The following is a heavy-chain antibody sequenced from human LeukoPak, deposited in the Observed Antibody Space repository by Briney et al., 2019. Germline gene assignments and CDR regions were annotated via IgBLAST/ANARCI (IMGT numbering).Heavy chain of an antibody. V-gene: IGHV1-18*01. D-gene: IGHD1-26*01. Sequence: ASVKVSCKASGYTFTSYGISWVRQAPGQGLEWMGWISDYNGNTNYAQKLQGRVTMTTDTSTSTAYMELRSLRSDDTAVYYCAKSVRPYSGSYFRIGSYFDYWGQGTLVTVSS. CDR1: GYTFTSYG. CDR3: AKSVRPYSGSYFRIGSYFDY. J-gene: IGHJ4*02. CDR2: ISDYNGNT.